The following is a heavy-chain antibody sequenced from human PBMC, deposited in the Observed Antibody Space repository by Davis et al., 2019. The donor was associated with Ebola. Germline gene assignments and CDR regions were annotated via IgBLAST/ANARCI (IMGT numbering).Heavy chain of an antibody. J-gene: IGHJ6*02. V-gene: IGHV1-2*04. CDR3: ARGDASGYDGDYYYYYGMDV. CDR2: INPNSGGT. D-gene: IGHD5-12*01. Sequence: AASVKVSCKASGYTFTGYYMHWVRQAPGQGLEWMGWINPNSGGTNYAQKFQGWVTMTRDTSISTAYMELSRLRSDDTAVYYCARGDASGYDGDYYYYYGMDVWGQGTTVTVSS. CDR1: GYTFTGYY.